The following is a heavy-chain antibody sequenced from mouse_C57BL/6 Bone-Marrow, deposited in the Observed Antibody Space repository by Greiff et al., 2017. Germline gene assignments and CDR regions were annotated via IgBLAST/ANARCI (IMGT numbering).Heavy chain of an antibody. CDR3: ATGLRRDY. V-gene: IGHV3-6*01. D-gene: IGHD2-4*01. CDR2: ISYDGSN. Sequence: EVKLMESGPGLVKPSQSLSLTCSVTGYSITSGYYWNWIRQFPGNKLEWMGYISYDGSNNYNPSLKNRISITRDTSKNQFFLKLNSVTTEDTATXYCATGLRRDYWGQGTTLTVSS. CDR1: GYSITSGYY. J-gene: IGHJ2*01.